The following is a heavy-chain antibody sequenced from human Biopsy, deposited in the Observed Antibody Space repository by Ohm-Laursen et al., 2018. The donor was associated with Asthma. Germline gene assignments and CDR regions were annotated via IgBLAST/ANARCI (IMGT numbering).Heavy chain of an antibody. Sequence: ASVKVSCNASGGTFSSNSINWVRQAPGQGLEWMGRIDPNSGGTNYAQKFLGRVTMTRDTSVNTAFMVLSRLRSDDTAVYYCARIKIRIGAGTDRYFDLWGRGTLVTVSS. CDR3: ARIKIRIGAGTDRYFDL. V-gene: IGHV1-2*06. J-gene: IGHJ2*01. CDR1: GGTFSSNS. CDR2: IDPNSGGT. D-gene: IGHD3-16*01.